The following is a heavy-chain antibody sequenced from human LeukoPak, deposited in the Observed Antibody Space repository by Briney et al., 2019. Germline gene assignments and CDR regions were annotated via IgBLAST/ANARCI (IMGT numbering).Heavy chain of an antibody. J-gene: IGHJ4*02. CDR3: ARWEGGGSYFDY. CDR1: CGSISSGGYY. Sequence: PSETLSLTCTVSCGSISSGGYYWSWIRQHPGKGLEWIRYIYYSGSTYYNPSLKSRVTISVDTSKNQFSLKLSSVTAADTAVYYCARWEGGGSYFDYWGQGTLVTVSS. CDR2: IYYSGST. D-gene: IGHD1-26*01. V-gene: IGHV4-31*03.